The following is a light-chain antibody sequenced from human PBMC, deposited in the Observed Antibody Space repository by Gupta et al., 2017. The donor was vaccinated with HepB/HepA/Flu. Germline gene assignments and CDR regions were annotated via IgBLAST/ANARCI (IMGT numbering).Light chain of an antibody. CDR2: GAS. CDR3: HQYGAAPRT. CDR1: QSLSGSL. V-gene: IGKV3-20*01. J-gene: IGKJ1*01. Sequence: VLTQSPGTLSLSPGERATLSCRASQSLSGSLLAWYQQKPGQAPRLLIYGASSRANGIPDRFTGSGSGTDFTLTINRLEPEDFAVYVGHQYGAAPRTFGQGTKVEIK.